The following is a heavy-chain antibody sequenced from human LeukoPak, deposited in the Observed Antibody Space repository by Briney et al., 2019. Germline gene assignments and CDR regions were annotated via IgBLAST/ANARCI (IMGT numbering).Heavy chain of an antibody. J-gene: IGHJ4*02. Sequence: GGSLRLSCAASGVTVSDNYMSWVRQAPGKGPKWVSVIYSGGTKYYADFVKGRFTISRDKSKNTLYLQMNSLRAEDTAVYYCARGGSSFDLYFDFWGQGTLVTVSS. D-gene: IGHD6-13*01. V-gene: IGHV3-66*01. CDR2: IYSGGTK. CDR3: ARGGSSFDLYFDF. CDR1: GVTVSDNY.